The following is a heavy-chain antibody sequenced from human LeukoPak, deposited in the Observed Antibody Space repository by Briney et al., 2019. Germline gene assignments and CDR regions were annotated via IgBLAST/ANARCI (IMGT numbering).Heavy chain of an antibody. Sequence: GGSLRLSCAASGFTFSSYSMNWVRQAPGKGLEWVSYISSSSSTIYYADSVKGRFTISRDNAKNSLYLQMNSLRAEDTAVYYCARPGPRVVVRPDAFDIWGQGTMVTVSS. CDR1: GFTFSSYS. CDR3: ARPGPRVVVRPDAFDI. D-gene: IGHD3-22*01. J-gene: IGHJ3*02. CDR2: ISSSSSTI. V-gene: IGHV3-48*04.